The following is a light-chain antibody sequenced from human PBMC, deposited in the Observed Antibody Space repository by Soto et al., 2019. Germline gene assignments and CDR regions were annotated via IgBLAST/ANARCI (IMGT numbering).Light chain of an antibody. J-gene: IGKJ5*01. V-gene: IGKV3-20*01. CDR2: GAS. CDR1: QSVSSN. Sequence: DIVLTQSPATLSLSPGERATLSCRASQSVSSNLAWYQQKPGQAPRLLIYGASSRATGIPDRFSGSGSGTDFTLTISRLEPEDFAVYYCQQWDTFGQGTRLEIK. CDR3: QQWDT.